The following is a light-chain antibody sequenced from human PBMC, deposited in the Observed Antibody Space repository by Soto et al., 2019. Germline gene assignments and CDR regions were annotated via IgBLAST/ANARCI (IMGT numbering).Light chain of an antibody. J-gene: IGKJ4*01. Sequence: DIQMTQSPSSLSASVGDRVTITCQASQDIRSFLNWYQQKPGKAPKLLIYDASNLEIGVPSRFSGSGAGTDFTDNISSLHPEDIATYYCQQYDNRLTFGGGSKVEIK. CDR2: DAS. CDR3: QQYDNRLT. CDR1: QDIRSF. V-gene: IGKV1-33*01.